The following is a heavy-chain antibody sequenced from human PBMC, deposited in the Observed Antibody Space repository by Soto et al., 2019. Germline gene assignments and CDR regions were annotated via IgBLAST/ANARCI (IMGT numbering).Heavy chain of an antibody. CDR3: ARVSKGATTFDY. D-gene: IGHD1-26*01. J-gene: IGHJ4*02. Sequence: EVQLVESGGGLVKPGGSLRLSCAASGFTFSSYSMNWVRQAPGKGLEWVSSISSSSSYIYYADSVKGRFTISRDNAKNSLYLQMNSLRAEDTAVYYCARVSKGATTFDYWGQGTLVTVSS. CDR1: GFTFSSYS. V-gene: IGHV3-21*01. CDR2: ISSSSSYI.